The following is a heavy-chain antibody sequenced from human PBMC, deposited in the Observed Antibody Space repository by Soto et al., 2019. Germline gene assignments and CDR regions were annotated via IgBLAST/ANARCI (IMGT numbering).Heavy chain of an antibody. CDR3: ARETPPTDY. V-gene: IGHV1-18*01. Sequence: QVQLVQSGAEVKKPGASVKVSCKTSGYTFTSYHISWVRQAPGHGLEWMGWISAYNTNANYAQKFQGRVTMTTDTLTSTAYMELRSLRSDDTAVYYCARETPPTDYWGQGTLVTVSS. CDR2: ISAYNTNA. CDR1: GYTFTSYH. J-gene: IGHJ4*02.